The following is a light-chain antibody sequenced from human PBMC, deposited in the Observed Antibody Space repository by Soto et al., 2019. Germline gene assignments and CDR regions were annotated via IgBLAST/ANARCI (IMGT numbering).Light chain of an antibody. V-gene: IGLV6-57*04. CDR2: EDN. Sequence: NFMLTQPHSVSESPGKTVTISCTRSSGSIASNYVQWYQQRPGSAPTTVIYEDNQRPSGVPDRFSGSIDSSSNSASLTISGLKTEDEDDYYCQSYDSSTPVVFGGGTKLTVL. J-gene: IGLJ2*01. CDR1: SGSIASNY. CDR3: QSYDSSTPVV.